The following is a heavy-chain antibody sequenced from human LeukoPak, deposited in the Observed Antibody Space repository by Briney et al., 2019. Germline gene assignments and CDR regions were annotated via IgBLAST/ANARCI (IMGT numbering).Heavy chain of an antibody. CDR2: ISGSGGST. J-gene: IGHJ4*02. D-gene: IGHD6-19*01. V-gene: IGHV3-23*01. CDR3: AKGEFSGSGWFDY. Sequence: PGGSLRLSCAASGFTFSSYAMSWVRQAPGKGLEWVSAISGSGGSTYYADSVKGRFTISRDNTKNTLYLQMNSLRAEDTAVYYCAKGEFSGSGWFDYWGQGTLVTVSS. CDR1: GFTFSSYA.